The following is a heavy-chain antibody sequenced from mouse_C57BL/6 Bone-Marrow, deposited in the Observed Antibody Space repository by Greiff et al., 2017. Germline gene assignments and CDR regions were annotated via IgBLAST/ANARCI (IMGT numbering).Heavy chain of an antibody. Sequence: QVQLQQPGAELVKPGASVKLSCKASGYTFTSYWMHWVKQRPGQGLEWIGMIHPNSGSTNYNEKFKSKATLTVDKSSSPAYMQLSSLTSEDSAVYYCARGVITTVDWFAYWGQGTTLTVSS. V-gene: IGHV1-64*01. D-gene: IGHD1-1*01. CDR2: IHPNSGST. CDR1: GYTFTSYW. CDR3: ARGVITTVDWFAY. J-gene: IGHJ2*01.